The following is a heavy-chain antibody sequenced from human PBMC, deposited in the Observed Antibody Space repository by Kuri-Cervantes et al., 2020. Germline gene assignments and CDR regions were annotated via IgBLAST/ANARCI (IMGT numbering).Heavy chain of an antibody. CDR2: IYYSGST. Sequence: LRLSCTVSGGSVSSGSYYWSWIRQPPGKGLEWIGYIYYSGSTNYNPSLKSRVTISVDTSKNQFSLKLSSVTAADTAVYYCARDSSGIAVSDWGQGTLVTVSS. V-gene: IGHV4-61*01. D-gene: IGHD6-19*01. CDR3: ARDSSGIAVSD. CDR1: GGSVSSGSYY. J-gene: IGHJ4*02.